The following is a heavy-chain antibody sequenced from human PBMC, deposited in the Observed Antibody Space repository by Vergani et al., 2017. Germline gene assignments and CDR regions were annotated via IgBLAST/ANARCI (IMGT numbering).Heavy chain of an antibody. Sequence: QVQLVESAGGVVQPGGSLRLSCAASGFTFSSYGMHWVRQAPGKGLEWVAFIRYDGSNKYYADSVKGRFTISRDNSKNTLYLQMNSLRAEDTAVYYCRMGSAGTSLFDYWGQGTLVTVSS. D-gene: IGHD6-13*01. CDR2: IRYDGSNK. CDR1: GFTFSSYG. CDR3: RMGSAGTSLFDY. J-gene: IGHJ4*02. V-gene: IGHV3-30*02.